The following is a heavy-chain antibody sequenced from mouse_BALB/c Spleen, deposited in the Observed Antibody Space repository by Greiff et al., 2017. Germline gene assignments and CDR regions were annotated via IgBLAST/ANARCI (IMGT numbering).Heavy chain of an antibody. D-gene: IGHD1-1*01. CDR2: ISYDGSN. CDR3: ARGSYY. CDR1: GYSITSGYY. Sequence: EVKLMESGPGLVKPSQSLSLTCSVTGYSITSGYYWNWIRQFPGNKLEWMGYISYDGSNNYNPSLKNRISITRDTSKNQFFLKLNSVTTEDTATYYCARGSYYWGQGTLVTVSA. J-gene: IGHJ3*01. V-gene: IGHV3-6*02.